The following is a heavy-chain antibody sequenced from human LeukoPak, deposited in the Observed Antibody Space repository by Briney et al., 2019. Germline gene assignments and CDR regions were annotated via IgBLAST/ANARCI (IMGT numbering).Heavy chain of an antibody. J-gene: IGHJ4*02. V-gene: IGHV1-24*01. Sequence: ASVKVSCKVSGYTLTELSMHWVRQAPGKGLEWMGGFDPEDGETIYAQKFQGRVTMTEDTSTDTAYMELSSLRSEDTAVYYCATCSYYDYVWGSYRLRPFGYWGQGTLVTVSS. CDR2: FDPEDGET. CDR3: ATCSYYDYVWGSYRLRPFGY. D-gene: IGHD3-16*02. CDR1: GYTLTELS.